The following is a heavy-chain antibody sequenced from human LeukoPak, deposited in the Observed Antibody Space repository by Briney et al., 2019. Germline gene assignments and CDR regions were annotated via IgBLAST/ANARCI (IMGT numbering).Heavy chain of an antibody. CDR3: AKAVVYGYYDFWSGYHYFDY. J-gene: IGHJ4*02. Sequence: GGSLRLSCAASGFTFSSYAMSWVRQAPGKGLEWVSAIIGSGGSTYSADSVKGRFTISRDNSKNTLYLQMNSLRAEDTAVYYCAKAVVYGYYDFWSGYHYFDYWGQGTLVTVSS. V-gene: IGHV3-23*01. CDR1: GFTFSSYA. CDR2: IIGSGGST. D-gene: IGHD3-3*01.